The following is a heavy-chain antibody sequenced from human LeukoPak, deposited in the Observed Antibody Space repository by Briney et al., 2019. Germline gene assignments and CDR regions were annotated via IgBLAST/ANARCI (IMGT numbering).Heavy chain of an antibody. Sequence: AASVKVSCKASGYTFTGYCMHWVRQAPGQGLEWMGWINPNSGGTNYAQKFQGRVTMTRDTSISTAYMELSRLRSDDTAVYYCARDLSRTFDYWGQGTLVTVSS. CDR2: INPNSGGT. CDR1: GYTFTGYC. CDR3: ARDLSRTFDY. V-gene: IGHV1-2*02. J-gene: IGHJ4*02.